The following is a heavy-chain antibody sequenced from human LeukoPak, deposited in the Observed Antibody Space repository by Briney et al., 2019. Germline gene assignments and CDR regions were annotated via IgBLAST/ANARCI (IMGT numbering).Heavy chain of an antibody. D-gene: IGHD5-24*01. Sequence: SETLSLTCTVSGGSISSYYWSWIRQPPGKGLEWIGYIYYSGSTNYNPSLKSRVTISVDTSKNQFSLKLSSVTAADTAVYYCARGRDGYKKALYYFDYWGQGTLVTVSS. CDR1: GGSISSYY. CDR3: ARGRDGYKKALYYFDY. CDR2: IYYSGST. V-gene: IGHV4-59*01. J-gene: IGHJ4*02.